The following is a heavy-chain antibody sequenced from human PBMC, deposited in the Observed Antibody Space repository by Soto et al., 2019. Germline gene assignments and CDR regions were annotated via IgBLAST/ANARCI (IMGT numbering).Heavy chain of an antibody. CDR2: IYYSGST. Sequence: SETLSLTCTVSGGSISSYYWSWIRQPPGKGLEWIGYIYYSGSTNYNPSLKSRVTISVDTSKNQFSLKLSSVTAADTAVYYGARYGSGSYIGDWGQGILVTVSS. V-gene: IGHV4-59*01. CDR3: ARYGSGSYIGD. D-gene: IGHD3-10*01. J-gene: IGHJ4*02. CDR1: GGSISSYY.